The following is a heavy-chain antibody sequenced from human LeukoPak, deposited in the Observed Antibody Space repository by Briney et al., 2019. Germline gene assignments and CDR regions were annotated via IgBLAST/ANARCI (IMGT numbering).Heavy chain of an antibody. Sequence: PSETLSLTCAVYGGSFSGYYWSWVRQPPGKGLEWIGEINHSGSTNYNPSLKSRVTISVDTSKNQFSLRLGSVTAGDTAVYHCARRRGWLDPWGQENRVTVSS. CDR2: INHSGST. D-gene: IGHD3-10*01. CDR1: GGSFSGYY. V-gene: IGHV4-34*01. J-gene: IGHJ5*02. CDR3: ARRRGWLDP.